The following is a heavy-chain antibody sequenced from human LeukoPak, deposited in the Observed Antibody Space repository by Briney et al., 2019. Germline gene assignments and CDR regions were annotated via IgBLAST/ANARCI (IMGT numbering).Heavy chain of an antibody. CDR2: INHSGST. CDR1: GGSFSGYY. CDR3: ARDRIVVVPAAISGRFAPGYYYYYGMDV. D-gene: IGHD2-2*01. Sequence: PSETLSLTCAVYGGSFSGYYWSWIRQPPGKGLEWIGEINHSGSTNYNPSLKSRVTISVDRSKNQFSLKLSSVTAADTAVYYCARDRIVVVPAAISGRFAPGYYYYYGMDVWGQGTTVTVSS. V-gene: IGHV4-34*01. J-gene: IGHJ6*02.